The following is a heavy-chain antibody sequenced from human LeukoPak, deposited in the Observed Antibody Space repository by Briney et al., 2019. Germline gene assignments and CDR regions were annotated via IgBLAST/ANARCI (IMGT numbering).Heavy chain of an antibody. Sequence: GASVKVSCKASGYTFTGYYMHWVRQAPGQGLEWMGWINPNSGGTNYAQKFQGRVTMTRDTSISTAYMELSRLRSDDTAVYYCARGYIVVVTAAIRGFDYWGQGTLVTVSS. CDR3: ARGYIVVVTAAIRGFDY. CDR1: GYTFTGYY. CDR2: INPNSGGT. D-gene: IGHD2-2*02. J-gene: IGHJ4*02. V-gene: IGHV1-2*02.